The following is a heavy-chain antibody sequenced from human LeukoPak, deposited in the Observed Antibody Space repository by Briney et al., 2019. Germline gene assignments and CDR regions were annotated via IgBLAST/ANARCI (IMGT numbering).Heavy chain of an antibody. Sequence: ASVKVSCKASGYTFANYGISWVRQAPGHGLEWMGWISINNGNTKYAQKFQGRVTVTTDTSTSTAYMELRSLTSDDTAVYYCARDHHGYDITGYFGYWGQGTLVTVSS. D-gene: IGHD3-22*01. CDR3: ARDHHGYDITGYFGY. V-gene: IGHV1-18*01. CDR1: GYTFANYG. CDR2: ISINNGNT. J-gene: IGHJ4*02.